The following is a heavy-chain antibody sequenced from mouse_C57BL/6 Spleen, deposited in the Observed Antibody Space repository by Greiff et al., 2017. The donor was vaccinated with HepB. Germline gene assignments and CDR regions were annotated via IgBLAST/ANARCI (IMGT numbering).Heavy chain of an antibody. CDR1: GFTFSSYA. CDR3: AREQGLWAMDY. D-gene: IGHD1-1*02. Sequence: DVHLVESGGGLVKPGGSLKLSCAASGFTFSSYAMPWVRQTPEKRLEWVATISDGGSYTYYPDNVKGRFTISRDNAKNTLYLQMSQLKSEDTAMYYCAREQGLWAMDYWGQGTSVTVSS. CDR2: ISDGGSYT. J-gene: IGHJ4*01. V-gene: IGHV5-4*01.